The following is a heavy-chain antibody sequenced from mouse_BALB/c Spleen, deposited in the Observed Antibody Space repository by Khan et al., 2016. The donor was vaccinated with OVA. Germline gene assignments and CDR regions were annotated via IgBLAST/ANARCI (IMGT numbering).Heavy chain of an antibody. CDR3: ARSGGNFHWYFDV. Sequence: DVMLVESGGGLVQPGGSRKLSCAASGFSFSSFGMHWVRQAPKKGLEWVAYMSSGSSTIYYVDTVKGRFTISRDNPKNTLFLQMISLRSEDTAMYYCARSGGNFHWYFDVWGAGTSVTVSS. CDR1: GFSFSSFG. D-gene: IGHD2-1*01. V-gene: IGHV5-17*02. J-gene: IGHJ1*01. CDR2: MSSGSSTI.